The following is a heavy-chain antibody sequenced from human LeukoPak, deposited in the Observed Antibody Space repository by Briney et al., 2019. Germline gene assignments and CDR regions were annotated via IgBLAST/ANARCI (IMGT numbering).Heavy chain of an antibody. V-gene: IGHV4-34*01. Sequence: SETLSLTCAVYGGSFSGYYWGWIRQPPGKGLEWIGEINHSGSTNYNPSLKSRVTISVDTSKNQFSLKLSSVTAADTAVYYCARGGLPYYYGMDVWGQGTTVTVSS. D-gene: IGHD5-12*01. CDR2: INHSGST. CDR3: ARGGLPYYYGMDV. CDR1: GGSFSGYY. J-gene: IGHJ6*02.